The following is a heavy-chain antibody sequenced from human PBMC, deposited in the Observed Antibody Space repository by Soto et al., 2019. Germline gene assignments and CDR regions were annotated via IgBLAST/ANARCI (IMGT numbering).Heavy chain of an antibody. CDR3: ARLGGYCSGTSCYCYYGRDC. J-gene: IGHJ6*02. CDR1: GGSISSGPYS. Sequence: QLQLLESGPGLVKPSETLSLTCTVSGGSISSGPYSWGWIRQPPGKGLEWIGTFNYSGSTYYSPSLESRVTISGDTSKNQFSLKVSSVTAADTAVYYCARLGGYCSGTSCYCYYGRDCWGQGTTVTVSS. D-gene: IGHD2-2*01. CDR2: FNYSGST. V-gene: IGHV4-39*01.